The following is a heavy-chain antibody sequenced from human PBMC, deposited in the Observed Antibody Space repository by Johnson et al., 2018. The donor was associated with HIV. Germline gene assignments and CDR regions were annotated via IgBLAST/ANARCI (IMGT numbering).Heavy chain of an antibody. CDR3: ARACRDGYTCDVYDI. V-gene: IGHV3-30*04. CDR1: GFTFSSYA. Sequence: VQLVESGGGVVQPGRSLRLSCAASGFTFSSYAMHWVRQAPGKGLEWVAVISYDGSNKYYADSVKGRFTISRDNSKKKLFLQMNSLRAEDTAVYYCARACRDGYTCDVYDIWGQGTMVTVSS. CDR2: ISYDGSNK. J-gene: IGHJ3*02. D-gene: IGHD5-24*01.